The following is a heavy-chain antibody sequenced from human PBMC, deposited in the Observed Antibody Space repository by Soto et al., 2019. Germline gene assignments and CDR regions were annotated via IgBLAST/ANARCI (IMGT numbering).Heavy chain of an antibody. D-gene: IGHD3-3*01. Sequence: PVGSLRLSCAASGFTFSSYSMNWVRQAPGKGLEWVSYISSSSSTIYYADSVKGRFTISRDNAKNSLYLQMNSLRDEDTAVYYCARDFWSGYYYYGMDVWGQGTTVTVSS. V-gene: IGHV3-48*02. CDR1: GFTFSSYS. J-gene: IGHJ6*02. CDR3: ARDFWSGYYYYGMDV. CDR2: ISSSSSTI.